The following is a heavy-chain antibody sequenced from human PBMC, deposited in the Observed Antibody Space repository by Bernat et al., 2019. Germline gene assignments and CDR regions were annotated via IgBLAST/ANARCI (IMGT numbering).Heavy chain of an antibody. J-gene: IGHJ3*02. CDR1: GFTFEDYD. D-gene: IGHD3-10*01. Sequence: EVQLVESGGGLVQPGRSLRLSCVASGFTFEDYDMHWVRQGPGKGLEWVSSITWTSAILAYADSVRGRLTISRDNAKNSLYLQMNSLTAEDTAMYYCAKGLGENYAGDALDIWGQGTMVTVSS. CDR2: ITWTSAIL. V-gene: IGHV3-9*01. CDR3: AKGLGENYAGDALDI.